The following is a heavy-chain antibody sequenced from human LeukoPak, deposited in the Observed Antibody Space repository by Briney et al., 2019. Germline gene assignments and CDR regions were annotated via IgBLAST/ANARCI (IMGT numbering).Heavy chain of an antibody. J-gene: IGHJ3*01. V-gene: IGHV4-39*07. CDR2: IYYSGST. Sequence: WVRQAPGKGLEWIGSIYYSGSTYYNPSLKSRVTISVDTSKNQFSLKLSSVTAADTAVYYCAREPRIAAAGPVFWGQGTMVTVSS. CDR3: AREPRIAAAGPVF. D-gene: IGHD6-13*01.